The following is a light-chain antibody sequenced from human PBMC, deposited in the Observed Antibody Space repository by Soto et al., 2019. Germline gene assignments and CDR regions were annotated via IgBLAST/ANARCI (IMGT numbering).Light chain of an antibody. V-gene: IGKV2-28*01. CDR3: MQTLQAPRT. CDR1: QSLLHSNGYNY. CDR2: LGS. J-gene: IGKJ2*01. Sequence: DIVMTQSPLSLPVTPGEPASISCRSSQSLLHSNGYNYLVWYPQKPGQSPQLLIYLGSNRASGVSDRFSGSGSGTDFTLKISRVEAEDVGVYYCMQTLQAPRTFGQGTKVEI.